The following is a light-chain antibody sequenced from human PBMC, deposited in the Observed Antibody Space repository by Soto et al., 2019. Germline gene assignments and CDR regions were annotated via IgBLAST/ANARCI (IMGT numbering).Light chain of an antibody. CDR1: QSISNR. CDR2: DAS. CDR3: QQYNSYPWT. V-gene: IGKV1-5*01. Sequence: DIQMTQSPSTLSASAVDGVTITFRASQSISNRLAWYQQKPGEAPKYLIYDASTLDSGAPSRFSGSGSGTEFTLSISSLQPDDFATYYCQQYNSYPWTFGQGTKVDNK. J-gene: IGKJ1*01.